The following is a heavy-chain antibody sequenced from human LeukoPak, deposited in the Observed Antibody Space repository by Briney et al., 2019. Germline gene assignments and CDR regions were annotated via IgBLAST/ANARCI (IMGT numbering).Heavy chain of an antibody. CDR2: IYYSGST. Sequence: SETLSLTCTVSSGSISSSNYYWGWIRQPPGKGLEWIGSIYYSGSTYYNPSLKSRVTISVDTSKNQFSLKLTSVTAADTAVYYCARGCCSGGSCYVNWSDPWGQGTLVTVSS. D-gene: IGHD2-15*01. V-gene: IGHV4-39*01. J-gene: IGHJ5*02. CDR1: SGSISSSNYY. CDR3: ARGCCSGGSCYVNWSDP.